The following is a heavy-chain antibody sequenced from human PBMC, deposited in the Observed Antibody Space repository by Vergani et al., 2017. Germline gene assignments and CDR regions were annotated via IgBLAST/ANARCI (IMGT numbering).Heavy chain of an antibody. CDR3: ASSIYYYGSGSYYRSGYYFDY. CDR2: IYYSGST. D-gene: IGHD3-10*01. J-gene: IGHJ4*02. CDR1: GGSISSSSYY. Sequence: QLQLQESGPGLVKPSETLSLTCTVSGGSISSSSYYWGWIRQPPGKGLEWIGSIYYSGSTYYNPSLKSRVTISVDTSKNQFSLKLSSVTAADTAVYYCASSIYYYGSGSYYRSGYYFDYWGQGTLVTVSS. V-gene: IGHV4-39*01.